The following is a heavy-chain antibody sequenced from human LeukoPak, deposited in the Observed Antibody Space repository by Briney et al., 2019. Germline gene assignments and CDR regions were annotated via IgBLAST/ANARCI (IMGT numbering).Heavy chain of an antibody. CDR1: GGSISSYY. CDR2: IYTSGTT. V-gene: IGHV4-4*07. CDR3: ARLSTVTTFFDY. J-gene: IGHJ4*02. Sequence: SETLSLTCTVSGGSISSYYWSWIRQPAGKGLEWLGRIYTSGTTHYNPSLKSRVPMSVDTSKNQFSLKLSSVTAADTAVYYCARLSTVTTFFDYWGQGTLVTVSS. D-gene: IGHD4-17*01.